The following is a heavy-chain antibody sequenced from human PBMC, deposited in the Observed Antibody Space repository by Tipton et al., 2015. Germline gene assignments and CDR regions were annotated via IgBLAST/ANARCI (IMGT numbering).Heavy chain of an antibody. J-gene: IGHJ6*02. CDR1: SDSISKYY. Sequence: TLSLTCTVSSDSISKYYWTWIRQPPGKELQWIGYIRYTGITNYNPSLKSRVTISVDTSKNQFSLKLSSVTAADTAVYYCARGHYVSRMDVWGQGTTVTVSS. CDR3: ARGHYVSRMDV. D-gene: IGHD3-10*01. V-gene: IGHV4-59*01. CDR2: IRYTGIT.